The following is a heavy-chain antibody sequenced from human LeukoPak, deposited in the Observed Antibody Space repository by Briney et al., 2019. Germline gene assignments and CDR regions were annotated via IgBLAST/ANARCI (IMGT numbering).Heavy chain of an antibody. CDR1: GFNFNDAW. D-gene: IGHD3-10*01. Sequence: PGGSLRLSCAASGFNFNDAWMSWVRQAPGKGLEWVSVIQTGGSAYYADSVKGRFTTSRDNSKNTLYLQMNSLRAEDTAVYYCATVEGIGSYHGESDYWGQGTLVTVSS. CDR2: IQTGGSA. CDR3: ATVEGIGSYHGESDY. J-gene: IGHJ4*02. V-gene: IGHV3-53*01.